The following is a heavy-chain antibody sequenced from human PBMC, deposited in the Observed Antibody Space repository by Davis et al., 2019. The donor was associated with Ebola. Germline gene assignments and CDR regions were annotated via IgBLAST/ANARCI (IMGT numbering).Heavy chain of an antibody. V-gene: IGHV4-38-2*02. D-gene: IGHD6-19*01. J-gene: IGHJ6*02. Sequence: PSETLSLTCTVSGYSISSGYYWSWIRQPPGKGLEWIGYIYYSGSTNYNPSLKSRVTISVDTSKNQFSLKLSSVTAADTAVYYCARFSGWGPTLYGMDVWGQGTTVTVSS. CDR2: IYYSGST. CDR3: ARFSGWGPTLYGMDV. CDR1: GYSISSGYY.